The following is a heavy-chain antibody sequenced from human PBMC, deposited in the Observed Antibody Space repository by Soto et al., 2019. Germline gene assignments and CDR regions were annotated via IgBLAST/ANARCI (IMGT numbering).Heavy chain of an antibody. V-gene: IGHV3-48*02. CDR1: GFTFSSYS. D-gene: IGHD1-7*01. CDR3: ARGGTGTTPYYYGMDV. Sequence: EVQVVESGGGLVQPGGSLRLSCAASGFTFSSYSMNWVRQAPGKGLEWVSYISSSSSTIYYADSVKGRFTISRDNAKNSLYLQMNSLRDEDTAVYYCARGGTGTTPYYYGMDVWGQGTTATVSS. CDR2: ISSSSSTI. J-gene: IGHJ6*02.